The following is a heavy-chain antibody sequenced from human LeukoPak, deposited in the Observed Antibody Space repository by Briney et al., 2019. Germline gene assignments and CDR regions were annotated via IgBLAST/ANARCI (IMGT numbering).Heavy chain of an antibody. D-gene: IGHD2-21*01. CDR3: ARDHVDSPFDY. V-gene: IGHV1-2*02. Sequence: GASVKVSCKASGYTFTGYHIHWVRQAPGQGPEWMAWINPNSGGTNAQKFQGRVTMTRDTSISTAYMEMSRLTSDDTAVYYCARDHVDSPFDYWGQGTLVTVSS. CDR1: GYTFTGYH. CDR2: INPNSGGT. J-gene: IGHJ4*02.